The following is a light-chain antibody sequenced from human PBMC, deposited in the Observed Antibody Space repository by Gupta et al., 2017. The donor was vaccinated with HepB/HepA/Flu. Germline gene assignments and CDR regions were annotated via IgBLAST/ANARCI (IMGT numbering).Light chain of an antibody. V-gene: IGKV3-11*01. CDR3: QQRNNWPLT. CDR2: DSS. CDR1: QSVSSY. J-gene: IGKJ5*01. Sequence: LTQSPATLSLSPGERATLSCRASQSVSSYLAWYQQKPGKAPRLLIYDSSNRATGIPARFSGSGSGTDFTLTISSLEPEDSAVYYCQQRNNWPLTFGQGTRLEIK.